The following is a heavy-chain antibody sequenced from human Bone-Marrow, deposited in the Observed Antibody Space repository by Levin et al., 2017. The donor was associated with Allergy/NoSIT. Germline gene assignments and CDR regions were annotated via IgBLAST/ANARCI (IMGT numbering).Heavy chain of an antibody. CDR2: FDPEQGET. D-gene: IGHD3-16*02. J-gene: IGHJ6*02. CDR1: GYTFSELS. V-gene: IGHV1-24*01. CDR3: TRGVMVRLGGVIASYALDV. Sequence: ASVKVSCRVSGYTFSELSVQWVRQAPGKGLEWMGGFDPEQGETIYAQKFQGRVTMTEDTSAETAYVEVSGLRSEDTAMYYCTRGVMVRLGGVIASYALDVWGPGTAVVVS.